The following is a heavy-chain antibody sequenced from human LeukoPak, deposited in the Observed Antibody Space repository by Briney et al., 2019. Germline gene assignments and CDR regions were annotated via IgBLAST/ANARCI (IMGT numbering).Heavy chain of an antibody. V-gene: IGHV1-2*06. Sequence: GASVKVSCKASGYTFTSYGISWVRQAPGQGLEWMGRINPNSGGTNYAQKFQGRVTMTRDTSISTAYMELSRLRSDDTAVYYCARVLAVTTYWFDPWGQGTLVTVSS. J-gene: IGHJ5*02. CDR1: GYTFTSYG. CDR2: INPNSGGT. D-gene: IGHD4-17*01. CDR3: ARVLAVTTYWFDP.